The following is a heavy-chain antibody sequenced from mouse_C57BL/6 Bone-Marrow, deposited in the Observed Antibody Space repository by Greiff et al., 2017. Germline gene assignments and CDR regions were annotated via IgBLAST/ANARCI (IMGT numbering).Heavy chain of an antibody. CDR2: ISDGGSYT. J-gene: IGHJ1*03. V-gene: IGHV5-4*01. CDR1: GFTFSSYA. CDR3: AREGRRGYFDV. Sequence: DVMLVESGGGLVKPGGSLKLSCAASGFTFSSYAMSWVRQTPEKRLEWVATISDGGSYTYYPDNVKGRFTISRDNAKNNQYLQMSHLKSEDTAMYYCAREGRRGYFDVWGTGTTVTVSS.